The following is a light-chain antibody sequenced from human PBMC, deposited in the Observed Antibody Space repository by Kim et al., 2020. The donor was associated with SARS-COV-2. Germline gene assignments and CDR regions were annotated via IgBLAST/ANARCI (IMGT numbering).Light chain of an antibody. CDR1: NSNIGANT. V-gene: IGLV1-44*01. Sequence: ELTQPPSASGTPGQRVTISCSGGNSNIGANTVNWYQQFPGTAPKLLIYANDRRPSGVPDRFSFSQSGTSASLAISGLQSEDEADDYCATWDDSLNAWV. J-gene: IGLJ3*02. CDR2: AND. CDR3: ATWDDSLNAWV.